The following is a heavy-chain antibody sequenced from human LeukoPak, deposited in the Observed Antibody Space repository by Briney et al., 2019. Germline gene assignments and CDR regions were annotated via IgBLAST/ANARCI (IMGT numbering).Heavy chain of an antibody. CDR1: GFTLSEYT. J-gene: IGHJ5*02. CDR3: VRGDGGPQAWLDP. CDR2: TSYDGSKK. V-gene: IGHV3-30*04. D-gene: IGHD4-23*01. Sequence: PPGGSLRLSCAASGFTLSEYTMHWVRQAPGKGLEWVASTSYDGSKKYYADSVRGRFTISRDNSKNTLYLQMSSLRAEVTAVYYCVRGDGGPQAWLDPWGQGTLVIVSS.